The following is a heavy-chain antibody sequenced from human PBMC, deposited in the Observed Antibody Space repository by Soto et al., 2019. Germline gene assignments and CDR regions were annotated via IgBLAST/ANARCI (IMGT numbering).Heavy chain of an antibody. CDR1: GESVSDSY. V-gene: IGHV4-34*01. Sequence: QAHLQQWGAGLVRPSETLSLTCAVSGESVSDSYWTWIRRSPGRGLEWLGEINPSKGATYNPSLKSRVSISLDTSKRQLSLKLFSATAADTAVYYCARGVMEGAFKGGRRSYYWFLDLWGRGTLVAVSS. CDR3: ARGVMEGAFKGGRRSYYWFLDL. CDR2: INPSKGA. D-gene: IGHD3-16*01. J-gene: IGHJ2*01.